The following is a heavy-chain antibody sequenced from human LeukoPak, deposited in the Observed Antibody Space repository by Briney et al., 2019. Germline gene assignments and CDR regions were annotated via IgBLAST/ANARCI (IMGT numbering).Heavy chain of an antibody. CDR3: ARLRFSDYDFWSGYYTGIWIFDY. D-gene: IGHD3-3*01. CDR2: MNPNSGNT. Sequence: ASVKVSCKASGYTFTSYDINWVRQATGQGLEWMGWMNPNSGNTGYAQKFQGRVTMTRNTSISTAYMELSSLRSEDTAVYYCARLRFSDYDFWSGYYTGIWIFDYWGQGTLVTFSS. J-gene: IGHJ4*02. CDR1: GYTFTSYD. V-gene: IGHV1-8*01.